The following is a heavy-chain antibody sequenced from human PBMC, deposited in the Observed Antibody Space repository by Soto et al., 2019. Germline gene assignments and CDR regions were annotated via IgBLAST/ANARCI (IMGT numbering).Heavy chain of an antibody. J-gene: IGHJ4*02. CDR2: ISGTSTYI. V-gene: IGHV3-21*01. Sequence: GGSLRLSCEASGFTFSAHSMNWVRQAPGKGLEWVSSISGTSTYIYYSDSVKGRFTISRDNTQNSLYLQMSSLRAEDTAVYYCASERRYYDFWGGPDYWGQGTLVTVSS. CDR1: GFTFSAHS. D-gene: IGHD3-3*01. CDR3: ASERRYYDFWGGPDY.